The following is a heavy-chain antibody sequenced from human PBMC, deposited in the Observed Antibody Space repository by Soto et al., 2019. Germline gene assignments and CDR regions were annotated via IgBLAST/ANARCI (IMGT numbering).Heavy chain of an antibody. V-gene: IGHV3-15*01. CDR1: GSTSSNAW. D-gene: IGHD3-3*01. CDR3: ARWSYLDY. CDR2: IKSKSDGKT. Sequence: GGPLRLSCAASGSTSSNAWMNCVRQAPGKGLEWVGRIKSKSDGKTFYAASVKGRFSISRDTSQSTLYLQMNSLRADDTAMYYCARWSYLDYWGQGTRVTVSS. J-gene: IGHJ4*02.